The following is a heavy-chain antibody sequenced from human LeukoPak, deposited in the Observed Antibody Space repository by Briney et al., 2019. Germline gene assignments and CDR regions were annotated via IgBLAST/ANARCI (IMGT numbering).Heavy chain of an antibody. V-gene: IGHV4-61*02. CDR1: GGSISSGSYY. J-gene: IGHJ3*02. Sequence: SETLSLTCTVSGGSISSGSYYWSWIRQPAGKGLEWIGRIYTSGSTNYNPSLKSRVTISVDTSKNQFSLKLSSVTAADTAVYYCARAYYDFWSGHDAFDIWGQGTMVTVPS. CDR2: IYTSGST. D-gene: IGHD3-3*01. CDR3: ARAYYDFWSGHDAFDI.